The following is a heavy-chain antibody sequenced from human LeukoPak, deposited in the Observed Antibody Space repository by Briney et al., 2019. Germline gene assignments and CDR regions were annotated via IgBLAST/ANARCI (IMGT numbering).Heavy chain of an antibody. V-gene: IGHV3-7*01. D-gene: IGHD1-14*01. CDR3: ARDKRGNHF. J-gene: IGHJ4*02. Sequence: GGSLRLSCAASGFTFSTFWMTWVRRAPGKGLEWVATIKGDGSEKDYVDSVKGRFTISRDNDKNSVYLQMNSLRAEDTAVYYCARDKRGNHFWGQGALVTVSS. CDR1: GFTFSTFW. CDR2: IKGDGSEK.